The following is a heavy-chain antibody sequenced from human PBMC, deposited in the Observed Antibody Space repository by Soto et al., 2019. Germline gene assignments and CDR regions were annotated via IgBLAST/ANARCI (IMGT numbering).Heavy chain of an antibody. CDR3: ARGYYDTSPLYGMDV. V-gene: IGHV4-4*02. Sequence: SETLSLTCAVFGDSMDNNRWWSWVRQPPGKGLEWIGSIFYSGITYYNPSLKSRVTISIDMSKNHFSLTLTSVTAADTAVYYCARGYYDTSPLYGMDVWGQGITVTVSS. CDR1: GDSMDNNRW. D-gene: IGHD3-22*01. J-gene: IGHJ6*02. CDR2: IFYSGIT.